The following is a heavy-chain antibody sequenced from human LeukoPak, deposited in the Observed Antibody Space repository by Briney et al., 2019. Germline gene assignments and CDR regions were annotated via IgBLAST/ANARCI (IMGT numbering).Heavy chain of an antibody. CDR2: ISYSGST. V-gene: IGHV4-39*07. J-gene: IGHJ3*02. CDR3: ARPFANCSGGSCYFDAFDI. Sequence: SETLSLTCSVSGDSISSSSYNWGWIRQPPGKGLEWIGSISYSGSTKYNPSLKSRVTISVDTSKNQFSLKLSSVTAADTAVYYCARPFANCSGGSCYFDAFDIWGQGTMVTVSS. CDR1: GDSISSSSYN. D-gene: IGHD2-15*01.